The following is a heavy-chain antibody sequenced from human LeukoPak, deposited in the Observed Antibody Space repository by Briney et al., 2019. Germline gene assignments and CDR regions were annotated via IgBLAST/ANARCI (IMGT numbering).Heavy chain of an antibody. CDR2: ISSSSSYI. CDR3: ARVLSAAGFDFDY. V-gene: IGHV3-21*01. D-gene: IGHD3-10*01. J-gene: IGHJ4*02. Sequence: PGGSPRLSCAASGFTFSSYSMNWVRQAPGKGLEWVSSISSSSSYIYYADSVKGRFTISRDNAKNSLYLQMNSLRAEDTAVYYCARVLSAAGFDFDYWGQGTLVTVSS. CDR1: GFTFSSYS.